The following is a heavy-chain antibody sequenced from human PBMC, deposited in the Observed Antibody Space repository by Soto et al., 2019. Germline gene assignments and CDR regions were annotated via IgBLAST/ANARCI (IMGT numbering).Heavy chain of an antibody. CDR1: GGSIRSGDSY. J-gene: IGHJ4*02. V-gene: IGHV4-30-4*01. CDR2: IYYSGST. Sequence: SETLSLTCTVSGGSIRSGDSYWSWIRQPPGKGLEWIGYIYYSGSTYYNPSLKSRVTISLDTSKNQFSLNLSSVTAADTAVYYCARNHYSDRRGTDYWGQGTLVT. CDR3: ARNHYSDRRGTDY. D-gene: IGHD3-22*01.